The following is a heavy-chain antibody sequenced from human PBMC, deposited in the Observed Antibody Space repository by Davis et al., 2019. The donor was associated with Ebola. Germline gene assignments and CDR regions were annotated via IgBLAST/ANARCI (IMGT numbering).Heavy chain of an antibody. J-gene: IGHJ4*02. Sequence: GGSLRLSCAASGFTFSSYAMHWVRQAPGKGLEWVSSISSSSSYIYYADSVKGRFTISRDNAKNSLYLQMNSLRAEDTAVYYCARDMRGLGYCSGGSCLTLDYWGQGTLVTVSS. D-gene: IGHD2-15*01. CDR1: GFTFSSYA. V-gene: IGHV3-21*01. CDR3: ARDMRGLGYCSGGSCLTLDY. CDR2: ISSSSSYI.